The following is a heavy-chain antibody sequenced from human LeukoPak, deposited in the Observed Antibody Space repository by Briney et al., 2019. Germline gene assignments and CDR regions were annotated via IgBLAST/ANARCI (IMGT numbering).Heavy chain of an antibody. J-gene: IGHJ4*02. V-gene: IGHV1-8*01. CDR1: GYTFTSYD. CDR2: MNPQSGYT. Sequence: GASVKVSCKASGYTFTSYDINWVRQATGQGLEWMGWMNPQSGYTGYAQKFQGRVTMTRDTSISTAHMELGSLRSEDTAMYYCARVIGSIDYWGQGTLVTVSS. D-gene: IGHD1-26*01. CDR3: ARVIGSIDY.